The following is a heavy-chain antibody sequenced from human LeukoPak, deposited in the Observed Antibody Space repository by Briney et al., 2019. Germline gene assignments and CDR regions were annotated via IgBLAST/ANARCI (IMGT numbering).Heavy chain of an antibody. CDR1: GGSISSGDYY. CDR2: IYYSGST. J-gene: IGHJ6*03. Sequence: PSETLSLTCTVSGGSISSGDYYWSWIRQPPGKGLEWIGYIYYSGSTYYNPSLKGRVTISVDTSKNQFSLKLSSVTAADTAVYYCARQDSYYYYYYMDVWGKGTTVTVSS. CDR3: ARQDSYYYYYYMDV. V-gene: IGHV4-30-4*08. D-gene: IGHD2-15*01.